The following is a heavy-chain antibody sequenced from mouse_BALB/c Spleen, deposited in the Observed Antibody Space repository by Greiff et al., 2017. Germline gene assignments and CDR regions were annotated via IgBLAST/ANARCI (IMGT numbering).Heavy chain of an antibody. J-gene: IGHJ3*01. CDR3: ARHAVSTMITTTFAY. V-gene: IGHV5-6*01. CDR1: GFTFSSYG. Sequence: EVMLVESGGDLVKPGGSLKLSCAASGFTFSSYGMSWVRQTPDKRLEWVATISSGGSYTYYPDSVKGRFTISRDNAKNTLYLQMSSLKSEDTAMYYCARHAVSTMITTTFAYWGQGTLDTVSA. CDR2: ISSGGSYT. D-gene: IGHD2-4*01.